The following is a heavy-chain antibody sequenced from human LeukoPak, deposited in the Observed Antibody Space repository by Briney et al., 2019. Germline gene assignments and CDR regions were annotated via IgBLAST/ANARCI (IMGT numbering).Heavy chain of an antibody. CDR3: ARGGAAAGNFVY. D-gene: IGHD6-13*01. V-gene: IGHV4-31*03. J-gene: IGHJ4*02. CDR1: GGSISSGGYY. Sequence: SETLSLTCTVSGGSISSGGYYWSWLRQHPGKGLEWIGYIYYSGSTYYNPSLKSRVTISVDTSKNQFSLKLSSVTAADTAVYYCARGGAAAGNFVYWGQGTLVTVSS. CDR2: IYYSGST.